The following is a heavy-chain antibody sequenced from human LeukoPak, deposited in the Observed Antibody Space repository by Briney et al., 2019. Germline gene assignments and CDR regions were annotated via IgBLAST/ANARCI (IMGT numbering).Heavy chain of an antibody. Sequence: PSETLSLTCAVYGGSFSGYYWSWIRQPPGKGLEGIGYIYYSGSTYYNPSLKSRVTISVDTSKHQFSLKLSSVTAADTAVYYCARIPKDIVVVPAIYYMDVWGKGTTVTVSS. CDR1: GGSFSGYY. J-gene: IGHJ6*03. CDR2: IYYSGST. V-gene: IGHV4-30-4*08. CDR3: ARIPKDIVVVPAIYYMDV. D-gene: IGHD2-2*01.